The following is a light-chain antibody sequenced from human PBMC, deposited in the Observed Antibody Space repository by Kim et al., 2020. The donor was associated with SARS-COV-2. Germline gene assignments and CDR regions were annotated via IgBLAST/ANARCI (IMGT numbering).Light chain of an antibody. Sequence: APVEDRVTMTCRASQDIKNNLVWFQQKPGKAPRSLIYAASSLQSGVPSKFSGSGSGTDFTLTISSLQPEDFATYYCQQYQSYPVTFGQGTRLEIK. CDR1: QDIKNN. CDR2: AAS. J-gene: IGKJ5*01. CDR3: QQYQSYPVT. V-gene: IGKV1-16*02.